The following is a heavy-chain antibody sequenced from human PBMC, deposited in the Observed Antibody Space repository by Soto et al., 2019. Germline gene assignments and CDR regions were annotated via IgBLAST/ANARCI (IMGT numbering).Heavy chain of an antibody. V-gene: IGHV3-30*03. CDR2: ISYDGSNK. J-gene: IGHJ4*02. Sequence: PGGSLRLSCAASGFTFSSYCMHWVRQAPGKGLEWVAVISYDGSNKYYADSVRGRFTISRDNSKNTLYLQLNNVRAEDTAVYYCATLYDYIWGSYRRPPYSFDYWGQGTQVTVSS. CDR1: GFTFSSYC. D-gene: IGHD3-16*02. CDR3: ATLYDYIWGSYRRPPYSFDY.